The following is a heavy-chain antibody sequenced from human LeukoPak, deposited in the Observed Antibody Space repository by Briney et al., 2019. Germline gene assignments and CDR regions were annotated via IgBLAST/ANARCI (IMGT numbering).Heavy chain of an antibody. Sequence: GGSLRLSCAASGFIFSDYYMSWIRQTPEKGLEWLSYISSSSGYKNYADSLKGRFTISRDNAKNSVYLQMNSLSAEDTAVYYCAKVRYSSSYYYGMDVWGQGTTVTVSS. CDR1: GFIFSDYY. V-gene: IGHV3-11*06. J-gene: IGHJ6*02. D-gene: IGHD6-13*01. CDR3: AKVRYSSSYYYGMDV. CDR2: ISSSSGYK.